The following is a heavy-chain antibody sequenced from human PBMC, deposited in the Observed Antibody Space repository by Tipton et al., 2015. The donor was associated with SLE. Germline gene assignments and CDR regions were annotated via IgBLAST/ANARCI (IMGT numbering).Heavy chain of an antibody. CDR1: GGSISGYY. V-gene: IGHV4-4*07. CDR3: AREPWAYEYWSGSTLGYMDV. D-gene: IGHD3-3*01. J-gene: IGHJ6*03. Sequence: TLSLTCTVSGGSISGYYWSWIRQPAGKGLEWIGRLYKSGSSNYNAALKSRVTMSVDTSKNQFSLNLSSVTAADTAVYYCAREPWAYEYWSGSTLGYMDVWGKGTTVTVSS. CDR2: LYKSGSS.